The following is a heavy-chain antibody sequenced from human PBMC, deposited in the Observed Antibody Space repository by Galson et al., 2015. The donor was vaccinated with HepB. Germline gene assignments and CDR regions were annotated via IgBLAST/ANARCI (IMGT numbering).Heavy chain of an antibody. CDR1: GFTFSSYA. D-gene: IGHD2-15*01. J-gene: IGHJ2*01. Sequence: SLRLSCAASGFTFSSYAMSWVRQAPGKGLEWVSAISGSGGSTYYADSVKGRFTISRDNSKNTLYLQMNSLRAEDTAVYYCATRYCSGGSCYSLDWYFDLWGRGTLVTVSS. CDR2: ISGSGGST. CDR3: ATRYCSGGSCYSLDWYFDL. V-gene: IGHV3-23*01.